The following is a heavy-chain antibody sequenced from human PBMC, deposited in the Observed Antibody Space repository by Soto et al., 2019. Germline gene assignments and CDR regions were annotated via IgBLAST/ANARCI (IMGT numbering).Heavy chain of an antibody. Sequence: SVKVSCKASGGTFSSYAISWVRQAPGQGLEWMGGIIPIFGTANYAQKFQGRVTITADESTSTAYMELSSLRSEDTAVYYCARIKTSYYDSSGSHIDHWGQGTLVTVSS. D-gene: IGHD3-22*01. CDR1: GGTFSSYA. V-gene: IGHV1-69*13. J-gene: IGHJ4*02. CDR2: IIPIFGTA. CDR3: ARIKTSYYDSSGSHIDH.